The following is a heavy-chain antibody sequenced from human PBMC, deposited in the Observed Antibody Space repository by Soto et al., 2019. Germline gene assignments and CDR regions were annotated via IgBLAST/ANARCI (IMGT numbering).Heavy chain of an antibody. Sequence: HPGGSLRLSCAASGFTFRSYGMHWVRQAPGKGLEWVAVISNDGSNKYYVDSVKGRFTISGDNSNNTLYLQMNSLRAEDTAVYYCAKGASRGPMYNYDSSGYLVSWGQGTLVTVSS. D-gene: IGHD3-22*01. CDR3: AKGASRGPMYNYDSSGYLVS. CDR1: GFTFRSYG. J-gene: IGHJ4*02. V-gene: IGHV3-30*18. CDR2: ISNDGSNK.